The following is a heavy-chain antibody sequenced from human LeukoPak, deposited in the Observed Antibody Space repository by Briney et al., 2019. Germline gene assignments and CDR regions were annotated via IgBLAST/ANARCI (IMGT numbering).Heavy chain of an antibody. CDR2: ISGMGGST. J-gene: IGHJ4*02. D-gene: IGHD6-19*01. CDR1: GFTFSSYA. Sequence: PGGSLRLSCAASGFTFSSYAMSSVRQAPGTGLEWVSAISGMGGSTYYADSVKGRFTISRDNSKNTLYLQMNSLRAEDTAVYYCAKVIAVAGIAFDYWGQGTLVTVSS. V-gene: IGHV3-23*01. CDR3: AKVIAVAGIAFDY.